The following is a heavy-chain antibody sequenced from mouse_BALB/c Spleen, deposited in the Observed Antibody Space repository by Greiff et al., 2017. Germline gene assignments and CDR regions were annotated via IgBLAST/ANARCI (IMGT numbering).Heavy chain of an antibody. Sequence: VQLPPSGAELVKPGASVQLSCKASGSTFTEYLIHWVQPRSGPGLEWIGWFSPGSGSIKYNEKFKVTATLTADKSSSTVYMELSRLTSEDSAVYFCARHEDYYYGSSPAWFAYWGQGTLVTVSA. D-gene: IGHD1-1*01. CDR1: GSTFTEYL. J-gene: IGHJ3*01. CDR2: FSPGSGSI. V-gene: IGHV1-62-2*01. CDR3: ARHEDYYYGSSPAWFAY.